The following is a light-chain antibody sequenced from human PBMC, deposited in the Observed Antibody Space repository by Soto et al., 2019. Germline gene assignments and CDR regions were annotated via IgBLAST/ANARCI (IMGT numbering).Light chain of an antibody. CDR2: GAS. CDR1: QSVSISY. Sequence: DIVLTQSPVTLSLSPGERATLSCRASQSVSISYLAWYQQKPGQAPRVLIHGASSRATGIPDRFSCSGSGTAFTLAISRLEPENCAVYFCQQYGNPPPNAFGQGTKVDIK. CDR3: QQYGNPPPNA. J-gene: IGKJ2*01. V-gene: IGKV3-20*01.